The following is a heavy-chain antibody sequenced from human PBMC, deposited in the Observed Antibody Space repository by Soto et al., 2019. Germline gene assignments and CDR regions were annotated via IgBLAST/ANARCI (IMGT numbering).Heavy chain of an antibody. J-gene: IGHJ4*02. CDR1: GGSSISTNYY. Sequence: PSETLSLTCTVSGGSSISTNYYWDWILHPPGKGLEWIGTIYYAGSTYYNPSLKSRITISVDTSKNQFSLKLRSVTAADTAVYYCARLKPTGGYTSGWFDYWGQGALVTASS. V-gene: IGHV4-39*01. D-gene: IGHD6-19*01. CDR3: ARLKPTGGYTSGWFDY. CDR2: IYYAGST.